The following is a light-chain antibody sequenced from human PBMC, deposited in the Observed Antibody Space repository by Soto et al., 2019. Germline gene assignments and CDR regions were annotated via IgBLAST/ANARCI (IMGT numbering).Light chain of an antibody. CDR2: DTF. Sequence: QSPYTLPNATGKIASLSFMASQSDSSRCLAWYQQKPGKAPRVLIYDTFTRATGIPGRFSGSGSGTEFTLTISSLQPDDFATYYCQHYNNYSLAFGRGTKVDIK. J-gene: IGKJ4*01. V-gene: IGKV3-15*01. CDR1: QSDSSRC. CDR3: QHYNNYSLA.